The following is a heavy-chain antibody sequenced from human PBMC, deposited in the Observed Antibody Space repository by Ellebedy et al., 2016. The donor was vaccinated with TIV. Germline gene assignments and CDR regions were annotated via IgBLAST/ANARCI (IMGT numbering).Heavy chain of an antibody. CDR3: TRDRRGFLDY. Sequence: GESLKISCAASGFTVSSNFMTWVRQAPGKGLEWVSVIYGGGTIRYADSVKGRLTITRDISKNTLYLQMNALTGEDAAVYYCTRDRRGFLDYWGQGTPVIVSS. CDR2: IYGGGTI. CDR1: GFTVSSNF. J-gene: IGHJ4*02. V-gene: IGHV3-53*01.